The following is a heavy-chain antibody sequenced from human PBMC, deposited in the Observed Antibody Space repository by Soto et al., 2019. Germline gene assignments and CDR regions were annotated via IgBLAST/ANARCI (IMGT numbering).Heavy chain of an antibody. V-gene: IGHV4-31*03. D-gene: IGHD4-17*01. CDR1: GGSISGGGYY. Sequence: SETLSLSCTVSGGSISGGGYYWSWIRQHPGRGLEWIGYIYYTGSTYYNQSLKSRVTISVDTSKNQFSLKLTSVTAADTAVYYCARDEEVNYADYGGSDHYYGMDVWGQGTTVT. CDR3: ARDEEVNYADYGGSDHYYGMDV. J-gene: IGHJ6*02. CDR2: IYYTGST.